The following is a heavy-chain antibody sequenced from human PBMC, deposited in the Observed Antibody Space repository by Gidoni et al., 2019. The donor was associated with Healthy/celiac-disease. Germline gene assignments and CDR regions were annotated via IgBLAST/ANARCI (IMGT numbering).Heavy chain of an antibody. V-gene: IGHV3-30*04. CDR2: ISYDGSNT. CDR1: GFTFSSYA. J-gene: IGHJ4*02. Sequence: QVQLVESGGGVVQPGRSLRLSCAAAGFTFSSYAMHWVRQAPGKGLEWVAVISYDGSNTYYADSVKGRFTISRDNSKNTLYLQMNSLRAEDTAVYYCARIYGVDDYWGQGTLVTVSS. D-gene: IGHD4-17*01. CDR3: ARIYGVDDY.